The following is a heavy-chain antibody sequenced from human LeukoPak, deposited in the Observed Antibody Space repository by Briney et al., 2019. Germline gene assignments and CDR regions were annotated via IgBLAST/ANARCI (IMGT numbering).Heavy chain of an antibody. D-gene: IGHD4-17*01. V-gene: IGHV3-48*02. J-gene: IGHJ4*02. Sequence: GGSLRLSCAASGFTFSSYSMNWVRQAPGKGLEWVSYISSSSSTIYYADSVKGRFTISRDNAKNSLYLQMNSLGDEDTAVYYCARDLRTYGTVFDYWGQGTLVTVSS. CDR2: ISSSSSTI. CDR3: ARDLRTYGTVFDY. CDR1: GFTFSSYS.